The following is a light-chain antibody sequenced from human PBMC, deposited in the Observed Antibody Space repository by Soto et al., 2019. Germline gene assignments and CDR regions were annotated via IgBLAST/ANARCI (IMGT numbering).Light chain of an antibody. CDR1: QSISSY. V-gene: IGKV1-39*01. CDR3: QQSYSTLIT. CDR2: AAS. Sequence: DIQMTQSPSSLSASVGDRVTITCRASQSISSYLNWYQQKPGKAPKLLIYAASSLQSGVPSRFSGSGSGTDFARTISSLQPEDFATYYYQQSYSTLITFGQGTRLEIK. J-gene: IGKJ5*01.